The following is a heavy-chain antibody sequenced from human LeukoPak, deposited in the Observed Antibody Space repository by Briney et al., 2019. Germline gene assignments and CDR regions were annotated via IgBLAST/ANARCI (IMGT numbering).Heavy chain of an antibody. CDR3: ARGESFAFDV. CDR1: GFTFSSYE. V-gene: IGHV3-23*01. Sequence: GGSLRLSCAASGFTFSSYEVNWVRQAPGKGLEWVSSISRAGDRTYYEDSVKGRFTISRDNSRNTMNLQMNSLRAEDTAVYYCARGESFAFDVWGQGTMVTVSS. CDR2: ISRAGDRT. J-gene: IGHJ3*01.